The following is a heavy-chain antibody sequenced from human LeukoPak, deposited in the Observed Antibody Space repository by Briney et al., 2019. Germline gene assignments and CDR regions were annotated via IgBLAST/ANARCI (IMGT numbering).Heavy chain of an antibody. Sequence: ASVKVSCKASGYTFAGYYIHWVQQAPGQGLEWMGWINPNSGDTNYAPKFQGRVTMTRDTSISTAYMELSRLRSDDTAVYYCARRENDYWGQGTLVTVSS. CDR1: GYTFAGYY. CDR2: INPNSGDT. V-gene: IGHV1-2*02. CDR3: ARRENDY. J-gene: IGHJ4*02.